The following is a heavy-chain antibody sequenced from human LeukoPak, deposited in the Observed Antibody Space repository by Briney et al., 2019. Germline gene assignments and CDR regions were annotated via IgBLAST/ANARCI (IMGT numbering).Heavy chain of an antibody. J-gene: IGHJ4*02. CDR2: IYYSGST. CDR3: ARAFLAEYYFDY. V-gene: IGHV4-31*03. CDR1: GGSISSGGYY. Sequence: SQTLSLTCTVSGGSISSGGYYWSWIRQHPGKGLEWIGYIYYSGSTYYNPSLKSRVTMSVDTSKNQFSLKLSSVTVADTAVYYCARAFLAEYYFDYWGQGTLVTVSS. D-gene: IGHD1-14*01.